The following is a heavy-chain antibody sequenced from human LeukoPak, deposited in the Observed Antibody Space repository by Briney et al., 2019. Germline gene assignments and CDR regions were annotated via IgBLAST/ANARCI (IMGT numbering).Heavy chain of an antibody. J-gene: IGHJ4*02. D-gene: IGHD3-16*01. CDR2: VHPKNGDS. CDR3: ARDYPHQRFDY. Sequence: GASVKVSFKASGYTFTNYYIHWLRQAPGQGLEWVGYVHPKNGDSKKAQIFEGRVTMTWDATIATAYMELIGLRSDDTALYYCARDYPHQRFDYLGQGTLVTVSS. CDR1: GYTFTNYY. V-gene: IGHV1-2*02.